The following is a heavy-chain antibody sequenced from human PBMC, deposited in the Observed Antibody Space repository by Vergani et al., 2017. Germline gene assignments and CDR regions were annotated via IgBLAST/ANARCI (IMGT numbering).Heavy chain of an antibody. J-gene: IGHJ6*04. D-gene: IGHD3-3*01. V-gene: IGHV3-30-3*01. Sequence: VQLLESGGGLVQPGGSLRLSCAASGFTFSSYAMSWVRQAPGKGLEWVAVISYDGSNKYYADSVKGRFTISRDNSKNTLYLQMNSLRAEDTAVYYCARASLEWLLSLVLDVWGKGTTVTVSS. CDR3: ARASLEWLLSLVLDV. CDR1: GFTFSSYA. CDR2: ISYDGSNK.